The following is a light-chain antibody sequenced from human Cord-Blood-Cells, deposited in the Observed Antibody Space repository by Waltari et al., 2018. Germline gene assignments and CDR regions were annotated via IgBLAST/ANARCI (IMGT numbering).Light chain of an antibody. J-gene: IGLJ3*02. Sequence: QPALTQPASVSGSPGQSITSSCPGTSHCVGGAQLVAWYQQHPGKAPKLMIYEGSKLPSGVSNRFSGSKSGNTASLTISGLQAEDEADYYCCSYAGSSTVFGGGTKLTVL. CDR1: SHCVGGAQL. CDR2: EGS. V-gene: IGLV2-23*01. CDR3: CSYAGSSTV.